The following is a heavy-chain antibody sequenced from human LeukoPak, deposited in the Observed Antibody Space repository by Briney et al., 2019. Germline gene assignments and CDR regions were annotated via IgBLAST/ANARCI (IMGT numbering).Heavy chain of an antibody. CDR3: ARVVQGSGWLHFDY. CDR1: GFTFSSYS. V-gene: IGHV3-48*01. D-gene: IGHD6-19*01. J-gene: IGHJ4*02. CDR2: ISSSSSTI. Sequence: PGGSLRLSCAASGFTFSSYSMNWVRQAPGKGLEWVSYISSSSSTIYYADSVKGRFTISRDNAKNSLYLQMNSLRAEGTAVYYCARVVQGSGWLHFDYWGQGTLVTVSS.